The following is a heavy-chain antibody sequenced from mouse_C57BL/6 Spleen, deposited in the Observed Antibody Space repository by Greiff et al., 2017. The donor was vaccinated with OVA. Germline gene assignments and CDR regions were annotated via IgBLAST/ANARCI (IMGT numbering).Heavy chain of an antibody. J-gene: IGHJ3*01. CDR1: GFSLTSYG. V-gene: IGHV2-2*01. CDR2: IWSGGST. CDR3: ARNYYGSSYEGFAY. Sequence: VKLMESGPGLVQPSQSLSITCTVSGFSLTSYGVHWVRQSPGKGLEWLGVIWSGGSTDYNAAFISRLSISKDNSKSQVFFKMNSLQADDTAIYYCARNYYGSSYEGFAYWGQGTLVTVSA. D-gene: IGHD1-1*01.